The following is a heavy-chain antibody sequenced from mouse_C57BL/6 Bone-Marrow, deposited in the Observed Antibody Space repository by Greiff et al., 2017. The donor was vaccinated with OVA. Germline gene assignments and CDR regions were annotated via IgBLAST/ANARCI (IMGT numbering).Heavy chain of an antibody. Sequence: VQLQQSGPGLVQPSQSLSITCTVSGFSLTSYGVHWVRQSPGKGLEWLGVIWSGGSTDYNAAFISRLSISKDNSKSQVFFKMNSLQADDTAIYYCAREVYYYGSSPYYFDYWCQGTTLTVSS. CDR3: AREVYYYGSSPYYFDY. V-gene: IGHV2-2*01. J-gene: IGHJ2*01. CDR1: GFSLTSYG. CDR2: IWSGGST. D-gene: IGHD1-1*01.